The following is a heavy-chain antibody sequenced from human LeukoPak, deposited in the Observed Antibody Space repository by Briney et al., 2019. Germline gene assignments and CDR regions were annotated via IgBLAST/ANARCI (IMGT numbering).Heavy chain of an antibody. V-gene: IGHV3-30-3*01. D-gene: IGHD6-25*01. CDR3: ARTRLPSKRNSPFDY. CDR1: GFTFSSYA. Sequence: PGGSLRLSCAASGFTFSSYAMHWVRQAPGKGLEWVAVISYDGSNKYYADSVKGRFTISRDNSKNTLYLQMNSLRAEDTAVYYCARTRLPSKRNSPFDYWGQGTLVTVSS. CDR2: ISYDGSNK. J-gene: IGHJ4*02.